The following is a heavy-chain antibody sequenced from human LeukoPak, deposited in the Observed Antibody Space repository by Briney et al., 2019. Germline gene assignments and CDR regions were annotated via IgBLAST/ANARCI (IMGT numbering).Heavy chain of an antibody. CDR2: SHNSGST. V-gene: IGHV4-61*02. D-gene: IGHD3-22*01. CDR3: ARMSNYYDSSGYPTIDY. J-gene: IGHJ4*02. CDR1: GGSISSGSYY. Sequence: PSETLSLTCTVSGGSISSGSYYWSWIRQPAGKGLEWMGRSHNSGSTNYNPSLKSRVTTSVDTSKNQFSLNLSSVTAADTAVYYCARMSNYYDSSGYPTIDYWGQGTLVTVSS.